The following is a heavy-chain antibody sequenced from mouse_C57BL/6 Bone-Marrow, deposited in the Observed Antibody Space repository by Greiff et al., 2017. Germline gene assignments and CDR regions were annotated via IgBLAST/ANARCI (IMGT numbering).Heavy chain of an antibody. CDR3: ARDEGVYFDY. V-gene: IGHV5-4*01. Sequence: VQLKESGGGLVKPGGSLKLSCAASGFTFSSYAMSWVRQTPEKRLEWVATISDGGSYTYYPDNVKGRFTISRDNAKNNLYLQMSHLKSEDTAMYYCARDEGVYFDYWGQGTTLTVSS. CDR2: ISDGGSYT. J-gene: IGHJ2*01. CDR1: GFTFSSYA.